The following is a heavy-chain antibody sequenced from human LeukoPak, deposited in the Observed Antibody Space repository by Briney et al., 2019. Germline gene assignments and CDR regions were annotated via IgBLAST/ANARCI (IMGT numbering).Heavy chain of an antibody. J-gene: IGHJ3*02. CDR1: GYTFTSYG. D-gene: IGHD4-23*01. V-gene: IGHV1-18*01. Sequence: GASVTVSCKASGYTFTSYGISWVRQAPGQGLEWMGWISACNGNTNYAQKLQGRVTMTTDTSTNTAFMELRSLRSDDTAVYYCARDLTVVTPDAFDIWGQGTMVTVSS. CDR3: ARDLTVVTPDAFDI. CDR2: ISACNGNT.